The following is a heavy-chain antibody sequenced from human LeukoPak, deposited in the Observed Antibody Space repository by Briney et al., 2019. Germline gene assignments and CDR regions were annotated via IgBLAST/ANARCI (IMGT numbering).Heavy chain of an antibody. CDR1: GGSFSGYY. CDR2: INHSGST. Sequence: SETLSLTCAVYGGSFSGYYWSWIRQPPGKGLEWIGEINHSGSTNYNPSLKSRVTISVDTSKNQFSLKLSSVTAADTAVYYCARGRSGYYTYYYYYMDVWGKGTTVTVS. V-gene: IGHV4-34*01. J-gene: IGHJ6*03. D-gene: IGHD3-3*01. CDR3: ARGRSGYYTYYYYYMDV.